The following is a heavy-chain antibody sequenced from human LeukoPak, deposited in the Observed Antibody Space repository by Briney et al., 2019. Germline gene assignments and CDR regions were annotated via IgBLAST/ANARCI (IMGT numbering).Heavy chain of an antibody. CDR2: IYISGST. CDR3: ARLVDTPVIRGYYFDP. Sequence: PSQTLSLTCTVSGVSVSSGSYYWSWIRQPAGKGLEWIGRIYISGSTNYNSSLRGRVTMSIDTSKNQFSPTLTSVTAADTAVYYCARLVDTPVIRGYYFDPWGQGTLVTVSS. V-gene: IGHV4-61*02. CDR1: GVSVSSGSYY. D-gene: IGHD3-22*01. J-gene: IGHJ5*02.